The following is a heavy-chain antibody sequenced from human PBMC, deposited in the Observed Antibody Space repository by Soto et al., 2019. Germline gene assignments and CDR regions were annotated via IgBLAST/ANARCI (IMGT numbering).Heavy chain of an antibody. V-gene: IGHV1-2*04. D-gene: IGHD3-10*01. Sequence: QVQLVQSGAEVKKPGASVKVSCKASGYTFTGYYMHWVRQAPGQGLEWMGWINPNSGGTNYAQKFQGWVTMTRDTSISTAYMELSRLRSDDTAVYYCARGLGGRGVWSGELLHFDYWGQGTLVTVSS. CDR2: INPNSGGT. CDR1: GYTFTGYY. J-gene: IGHJ4*02. CDR3: ARGLGGRGVWSGELLHFDY.